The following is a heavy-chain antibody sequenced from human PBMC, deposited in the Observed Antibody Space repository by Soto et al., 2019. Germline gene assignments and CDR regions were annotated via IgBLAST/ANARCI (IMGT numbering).Heavy chain of an antibody. CDR3: AKVQGSGIYGDYFDY. CDR2: ISGSGGST. Sequence: EVQLLESGGGLVQPGGSLRLSCAASGFTFSSYAMSWVRQAPGKGLEWVSAISGSGGSTYYADSVKGRFTISRDNSKNTLYLQMNSLRAEDTAVYYCAKVQGSGIYGDYFDYWRQGTLVTVSS. CDR1: GFTFSSYA. D-gene: IGHD1-26*01. V-gene: IGHV3-23*01. J-gene: IGHJ4*02.